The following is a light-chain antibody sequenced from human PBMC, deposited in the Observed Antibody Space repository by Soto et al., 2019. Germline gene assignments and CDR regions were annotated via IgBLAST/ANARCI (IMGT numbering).Light chain of an antibody. J-gene: IGKJ1*01. CDR2: KAS. V-gene: IGKV1-5*03. Sequence: DIQMTQSPSSVSASVGDRVTITCRASQSISSWLAWYQQKPGKAPKLLIYKASNLESGVPSRFSARGSGTEFTLSISSLQPDDFATYYCQQYSSYWTFGQGTKVDI. CDR3: QQYSSYWT. CDR1: QSISSW.